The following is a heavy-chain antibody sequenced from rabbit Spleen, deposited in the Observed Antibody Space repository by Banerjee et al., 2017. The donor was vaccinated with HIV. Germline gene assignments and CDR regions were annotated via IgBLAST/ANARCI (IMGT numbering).Heavy chain of an antibody. CDR3: ARGPPYAVYAGYGYVYLNL. D-gene: IGHD6-1*01. V-gene: IGHV1S45*01. CDR2: IYANNIGST. Sequence: QEHLEESGGDLVKPEGSLTLTCTASGFSFSSSYWVCWVRQAPGKGLEWIACIYANNIGSTVYANWARGRFTISKTSSTTVTLHLNSLTAADTATYFCARGPPYAVYAGYGYVYLNLWRQGTLVTVS. J-gene: IGHJ4*01. CDR1: GFSFSSSYW.